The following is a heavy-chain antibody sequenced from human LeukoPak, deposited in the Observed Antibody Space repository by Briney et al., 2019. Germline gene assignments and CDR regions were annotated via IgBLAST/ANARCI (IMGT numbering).Heavy chain of an antibody. V-gene: IGHV1-8*03. CDR3: ARARRRPRLLGGLYYYYMDV. D-gene: IGHD2/OR15-2a*01. CDR1: GYTFTSYD. Sequence: EASVKVSCKASGYTFTSYDINWVRQATGQGLEWMGWMNPNSGNTGYAQKFQGRVTITRNTSISTAYMELSSLRSEDTAVYYCARARRRPRLLGGLYYYYMDVWGKGTTVTVSS. J-gene: IGHJ6*03. CDR2: MNPNSGNT.